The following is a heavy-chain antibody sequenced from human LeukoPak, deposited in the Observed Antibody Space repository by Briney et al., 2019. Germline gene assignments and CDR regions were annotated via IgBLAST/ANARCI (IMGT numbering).Heavy chain of an antibody. CDR2: INPNSGGT. CDR3: ARVYPWNYAFDI. V-gene: IGHV1-2*02. Sequence: ASVKVSCKASGDTFISYYMHWVRQAPGQGLEWMGWINPNSGGTNYAQKFQGRVTMTRDTSITTAYMELSRLRSDDTAVYYCARVYPWNYAFDIWGQGTMVTVSS. CDR1: GDTFISYY. D-gene: IGHD1-7*01. J-gene: IGHJ3*02.